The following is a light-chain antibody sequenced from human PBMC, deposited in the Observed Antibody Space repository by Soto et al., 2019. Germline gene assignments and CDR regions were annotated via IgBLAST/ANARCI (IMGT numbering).Light chain of an antibody. V-gene: IGKV3-15*01. CDR3: QQYNDWFSIT. Sequence: VMTQSPSTLSVSPGERATLSFRASQSISSNLAWYQQKLGQAPRLFIFRASSRATGIPARFSGSGSGTEFNMTISSLQSEDFAVYYCQQYNDWFSITFGQGTRLEIK. CDR1: QSISSN. CDR2: RAS. J-gene: IGKJ5*01.